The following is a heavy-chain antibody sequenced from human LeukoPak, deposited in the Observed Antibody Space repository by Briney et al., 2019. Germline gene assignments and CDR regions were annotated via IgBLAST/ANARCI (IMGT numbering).Heavy chain of an antibody. Sequence: ASVKVSCKASGYTFTGYYMHWVRQAPGQGLEWMGRINPNSGGTNYAQKFQGRVTMTRDTSIRTAYMELSRLRSDDTAVYYCARDRHGSGSYRKHYYYYYYMDVWGKGTTVTVSS. CDR2: INPNSGGT. CDR1: GYTFTGYY. D-gene: IGHD3-10*01. J-gene: IGHJ6*03. V-gene: IGHV1-2*06. CDR3: ARDRHGSGSYRKHYYYYYYMDV.